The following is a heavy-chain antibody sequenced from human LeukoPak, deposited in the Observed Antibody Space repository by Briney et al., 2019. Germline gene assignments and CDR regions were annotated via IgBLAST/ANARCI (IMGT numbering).Heavy chain of an antibody. CDR1: GGSISSYY. CDR2: IFHSGSA. Sequence: PSETLSLTCTVSGGSISSYYWSWIRQPPGKGLEWIGYIFHSGSANYNPSLKSRVTISVDTSKNQFSLKLSSVTAADTAVYYCGRHGGATRVQGVLVDAFDISGQGTMVTVYS. CDR3: GRHGGATRVQGVLVDAFDI. V-gene: IGHV4-59*08. J-gene: IGHJ3*02. D-gene: IGHD3-10*01.